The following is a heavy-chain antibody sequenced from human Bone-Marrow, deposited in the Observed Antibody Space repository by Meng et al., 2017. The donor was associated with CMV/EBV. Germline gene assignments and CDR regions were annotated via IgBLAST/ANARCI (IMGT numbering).Heavy chain of an antibody. Sequence: GGPLRLSCAASGFTFSSYAMNWVRQAPGKGLEWVSSISSSSNHIYYADSMKGRFTISRDNAKNSLYLQMNSLRAEDTAVYYCASSAQRYGGNTFDYWGQGTLVTVSS. D-gene: IGHD4-23*01. J-gene: IGHJ4*02. CDR2: ISSSSNHI. CDR3: ASSAQRYGGNTFDY. CDR1: GFTFSSYA. V-gene: IGHV3-21*01.